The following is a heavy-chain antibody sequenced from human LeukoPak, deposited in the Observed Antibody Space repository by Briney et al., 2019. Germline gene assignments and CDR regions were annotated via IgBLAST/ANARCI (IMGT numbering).Heavy chain of an antibody. D-gene: IGHD2-21*02. CDR3: ARGGIVVVTAIIDY. CDR1: GFTLTSNY. J-gene: IGHJ4*02. CDR2: INPNSGGT. Sequence: ASVKVSCKASGFTLTSNYLHWVRQAPGQGLEWMGIINPNSGGTSYAQKFQGRVTLTRDTSTSTVSMELSSLRSEDTAIYYCARGGIVVVTAIIDYWGQGTLVTVSS. V-gene: IGHV1-46*01.